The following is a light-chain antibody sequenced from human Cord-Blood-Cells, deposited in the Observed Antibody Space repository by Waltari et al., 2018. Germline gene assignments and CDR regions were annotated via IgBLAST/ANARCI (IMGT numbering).Light chain of an antibody. V-gene: IGKV1-33*01. CDR3: QQYDNLPFT. CDR1: QDISNY. CDR2: DAS. J-gene: IGKJ3*01. Sequence: DIQMTQSPSSLSASVGDRVTITCQASQDISNYLNWYQQKPGKAPKLLIYDASNLETGVPSRVSGNGSGTDFTFTISSLQPEDIATYYCQQYDNLPFTFGPGTKVDIK.